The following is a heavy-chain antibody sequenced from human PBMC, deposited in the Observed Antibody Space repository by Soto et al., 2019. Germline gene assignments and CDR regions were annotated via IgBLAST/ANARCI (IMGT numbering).Heavy chain of an antibody. Sequence: QVQLVESGGGIVQPGRSLRLSCAASGFTFNYYGMHWVRQAPGKGLEWVAFISYDGSSKYYADSVKRRFTISRDNSKNTLYLQMDSLRAGDTAVYYCAKAGATVTTHFWGQGTLVTVSS. CDR1: GFTFNYYG. J-gene: IGHJ4*02. CDR3: AKAGATVTTHF. V-gene: IGHV3-30*18. CDR2: ISYDGSSK. D-gene: IGHD4-17*01.